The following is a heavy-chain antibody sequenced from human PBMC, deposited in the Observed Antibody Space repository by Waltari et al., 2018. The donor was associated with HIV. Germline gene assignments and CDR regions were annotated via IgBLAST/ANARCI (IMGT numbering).Heavy chain of an antibody. CDR3: ARDLQVVATIGLSYYGMDV. CDR2: INPISGGT. V-gene: IGHV1-2*02. Sequence: QVQLVQSGAEVKKPGASVKVSCKASGYTFTGYYMHWVRQAPGQGLEWMGVINPISGGTNYAQAFQVRGTMTRETAISTAYMELSRLRSDDTAVYYFARDLQVVATIGLSYYGMDVWGQGTTVTVSS. CDR1: GYTFTGYY. D-gene: IGHD5-12*01. J-gene: IGHJ6*02.